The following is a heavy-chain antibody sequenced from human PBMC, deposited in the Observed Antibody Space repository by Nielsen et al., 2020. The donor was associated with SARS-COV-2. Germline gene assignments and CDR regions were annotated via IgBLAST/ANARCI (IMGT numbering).Heavy chain of an antibody. CDR3: ARDWSRAADV. D-gene: IGHD2-15*01. V-gene: IGHV3-11*04. CDR2: ISSGGGTI. Sequence: GGSLRLSCAASGFPFSDFYMTWIRQAPGKGLEWVSHISSGGGTIYYADSVKGRFTISRDNAKNSMSLQMNSLRVEDTAVYYCARDWSRAADVWGQGTMVTVSS. J-gene: IGHJ3*01. CDR1: GFPFSDFY.